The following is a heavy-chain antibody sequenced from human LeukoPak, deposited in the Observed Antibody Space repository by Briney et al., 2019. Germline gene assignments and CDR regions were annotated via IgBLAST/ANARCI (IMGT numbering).Heavy chain of an antibody. CDR2: ISGSGGST. J-gene: IGHJ4*02. CDR3: APLGVTTWLDY. D-gene: IGHD4-17*01. CDR1: GFTFSSYA. V-gene: IGHV3-23*01. Sequence: GGSLRLSCAASGFTFSSYAMSWVRQAPGKGLEWVPAISGSGGSTYYADSVEGRFTISRDNSKNTLYLQMNSLRAEDTAVYYCAPLGVTTWLDYWGQGTLVTVSS.